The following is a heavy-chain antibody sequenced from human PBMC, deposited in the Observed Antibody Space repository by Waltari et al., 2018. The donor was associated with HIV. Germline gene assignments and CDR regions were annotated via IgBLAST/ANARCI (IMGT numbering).Heavy chain of an antibody. J-gene: IGHJ4*02. CDR2: ISYEWCNQ. Sequence: QVQLVESGGGVVQPGRSLRLSCAASGFSFDNYAMLWVRQAPGKGVEWVALISYEWCNQNYADAVKCRFAISRDKSKSTLYLQMSSLRAEDTAVYYCASFYDYVRGSYRTDYWGQGTLVTVSS. CDR3: ASFYDYVRGSYRTDY. CDR1: GFSFDNYA. D-gene: IGHD3-16*02. V-gene: IGHV3-30*03.